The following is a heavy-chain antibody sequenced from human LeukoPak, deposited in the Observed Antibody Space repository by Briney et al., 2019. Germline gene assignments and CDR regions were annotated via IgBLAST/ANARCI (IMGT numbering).Heavy chain of an antibody. CDR2: ISSSSNAI. CDR1: GLAFTTSA. V-gene: IGHV3-48*01. CDR3: ARGRDHAFHI. Sequence: AGGSLRLSCAASGLAFTTSAMNWVRQTPGKGLEWLSFISSSSNAIYYGDSVRGRFTISRDNAKNSLYLQMNSLRAEDTAIYFCARGRDHAFHIWGQGTRVTVSS. J-gene: IGHJ3*02.